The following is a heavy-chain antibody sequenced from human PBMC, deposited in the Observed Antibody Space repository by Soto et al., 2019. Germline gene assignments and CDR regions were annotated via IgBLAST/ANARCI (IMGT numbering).Heavy chain of an antibody. CDR2: INHSGST. CDR1: GGSFSGYY. CDR3: ARGAAVAGNQNWFDP. J-gene: IGHJ5*02. Sequence: QVQLQQWGAGLLKPSETLSLTCAVYGGSFSGYYWSWIRQPPGKGLEWIGEINHSGSTNYNPSLTSRVTISVDTSKNQFSLKLSSVTAADTAVYYCARGAAVAGNQNWFDPWGQGTLVTVSS. V-gene: IGHV4-34*01. D-gene: IGHD6-19*01.